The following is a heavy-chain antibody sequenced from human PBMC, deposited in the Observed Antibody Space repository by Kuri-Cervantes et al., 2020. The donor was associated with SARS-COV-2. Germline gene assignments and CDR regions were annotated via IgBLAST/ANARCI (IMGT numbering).Heavy chain of an antibody. Sequence: SCTVSGGSISSGSYYWSWIRQPAGKGLEWIGHIYTSGSTNYNPSLKSRVTISVDTSKNQFSLKLSSVTAADTAVYYCARDNCSGGSCYGYYYMDVWGKGTTVTVSS. CDR1: GGSISSGSYY. CDR2: IYTSGST. CDR3: ARDNCSGGSCYGYYYMDV. J-gene: IGHJ6*03. D-gene: IGHD2-15*01. V-gene: IGHV4-61*09.